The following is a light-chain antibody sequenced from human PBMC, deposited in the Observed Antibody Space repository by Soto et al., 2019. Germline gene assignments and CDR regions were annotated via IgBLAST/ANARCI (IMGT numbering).Light chain of an antibody. Sequence: EIVMTQSPATLSVSPGERATLSCRASRSVGSNLAWYQQKPGQAPRLLIYGASTRATGIPARFSGGGSGTEFTLTISSLQSDDFGIYYCQQYKNWPPLTFGGGSKVEIK. J-gene: IGKJ4*01. CDR2: GAS. CDR3: QQYKNWPPLT. V-gene: IGKV3-15*01. CDR1: RSVGSN.